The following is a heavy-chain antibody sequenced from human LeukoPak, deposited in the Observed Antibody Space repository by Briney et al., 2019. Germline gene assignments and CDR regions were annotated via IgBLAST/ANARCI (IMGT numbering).Heavy chain of an antibody. CDR2: IKEDETEK. D-gene: IGHD3-10*01. J-gene: IGHJ4*02. V-gene: IGHV3-7*03. Sequence: GGSLRLSCVVSGFSIRSSWMSWVRQAPGKGPEWVANIKEDETEKYYAESVKGRFAISRDNAMNSLYLQMNSLRVEDTAVYYCARLVFGELRYFDYWGQGTLVPVSS. CDR1: GFSIRSSW. CDR3: ARLVFGELRYFDY.